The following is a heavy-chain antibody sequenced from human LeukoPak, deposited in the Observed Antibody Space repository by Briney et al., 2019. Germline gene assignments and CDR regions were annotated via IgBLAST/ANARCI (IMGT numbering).Heavy chain of an antibody. D-gene: IGHD5-24*01. CDR1: GGSFSGYY. Sequence: SETLSLTCAVYGGSFSGYYWSWIRQHPGKGLEWIGYIHYSGSSYYNPSLRSRVTISVDTSKNHFSLKLSSVTAADTAVYYCARNRDGYNSFDYWGQGTLVTVSS. V-gene: IGHV4-31*11. J-gene: IGHJ4*02. CDR2: IHYSGSS. CDR3: ARNRDGYNSFDY.